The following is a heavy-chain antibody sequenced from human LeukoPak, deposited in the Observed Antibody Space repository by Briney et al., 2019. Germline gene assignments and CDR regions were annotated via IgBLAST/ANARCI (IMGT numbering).Heavy chain of an antibody. CDR3: ARRARGYYGSGKDY. J-gene: IGHJ4*02. D-gene: IGHD3-10*01. CDR1: GGSISSSSYY. V-gene: IGHV4-39*01. CDR2: IYYSGST. Sequence: KASETLSLTCTVSGGSISSSSYYWGWIRQPPGKGLEWIGSIYYSGSTYYNPSLKSRVTISVDTSKNQFSLKLSSVTAADTAVYYCARRARGYYGSGKDYWGQGTLVTVSS.